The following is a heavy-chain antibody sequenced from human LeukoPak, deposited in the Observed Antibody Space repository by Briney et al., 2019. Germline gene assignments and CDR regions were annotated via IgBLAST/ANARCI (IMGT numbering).Heavy chain of an antibody. CDR3: ARGLWFGDENPPYFDY. D-gene: IGHD3-10*01. CDR1: GGSISSSNYY. CDR2: IYTSGST. V-gene: IGHV4-61*02. Sequence: SETLSLTCTVSGGSISSSNYYWSWIRQPAGNGLEWIGRIYTSGSTNYNPSLKSRVTISVDTSKNQLSLKLSSVTAADTAVYYCARGLWFGDENPPYFDYWGQGTLVTVSS. J-gene: IGHJ4*02.